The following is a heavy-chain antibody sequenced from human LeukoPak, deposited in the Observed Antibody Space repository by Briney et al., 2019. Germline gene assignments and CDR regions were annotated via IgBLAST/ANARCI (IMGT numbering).Heavy chain of an antibody. Sequence: SETLSLTCTVSGGSVSGDYLSWMRQPPGKGLEWIGYIYYSGTTLYSPSLKSRVTMSVDTSENQFSLKLRSVTAADTAVYFCARARYSAAPDYWGQGTLVTVSS. CDR2: IYYSGTT. V-gene: IGHV4-59*08. CDR1: GGSVSGDY. CDR3: ARARYSAAPDY. D-gene: IGHD1-26*01. J-gene: IGHJ4*02.